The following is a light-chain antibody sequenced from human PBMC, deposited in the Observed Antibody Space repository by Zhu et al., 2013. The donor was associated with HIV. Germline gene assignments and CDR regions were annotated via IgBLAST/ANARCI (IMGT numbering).Light chain of an antibody. V-gene: IGKV3-15*01. CDR2: GAS. CDR1: QTVGSS. CDR3: QQYNNWPPYS. J-gene: IGKJ2*03. Sequence: EIVMTQSPVTLSVSPGERATLSCRASQTVGSSQLAWYQQKPGQAPRLLIYGASTRATGIPARFSGSGSGTEFTLTISSLQSEDFAVYYCQQYNNWPPYSFGQGTKLEIK.